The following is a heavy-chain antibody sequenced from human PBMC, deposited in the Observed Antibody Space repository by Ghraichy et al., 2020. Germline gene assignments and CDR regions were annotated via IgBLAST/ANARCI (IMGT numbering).Heavy chain of an antibody. CDR3: AREGKNFDC. J-gene: IGHJ4*02. CDR1: GFTFGFTFSSSA. D-gene: IGHD2/OR15-2a*01. Sequence: GESLNISCAASGFTFGFTFSSSAIIWARQAPGKGLEWVSSIGGSSGGTYYADSVKGRFTISRDNSKNTVYLQMNSLRAEDTAMYYCAREGKNFDCWGQGALVTVS. CDR2: IGGSSGGT. V-gene: IGHV3-23*01.